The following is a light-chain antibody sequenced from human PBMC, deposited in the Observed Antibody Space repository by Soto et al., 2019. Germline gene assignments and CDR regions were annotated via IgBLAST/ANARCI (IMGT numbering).Light chain of an antibody. J-gene: IGKJ1*01. CDR2: DVS. CDR3: QQYGSSGT. Sequence: IVLTQSPATRYLSPGKRATLSCRASQNIRSYLIWYQQKPGQAPRLLIYDVSNRATGIPARFIVSGSGTDFTLPIRRLEPEDFAVDDCQQYGSSGTFCQGTKVDIK. V-gene: IGKV3-11*01. CDR1: QNIRSY.